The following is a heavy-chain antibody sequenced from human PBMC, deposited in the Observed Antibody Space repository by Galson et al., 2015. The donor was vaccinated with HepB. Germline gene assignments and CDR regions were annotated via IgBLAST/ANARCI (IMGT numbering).Heavy chain of an antibody. CDR1: GFTFSSYA. Sequence: SLRLSCAASGFTFSSYAMNWVRQAPGMGLEWVSAISGSGLNTYYADSVKGRFTISRDNSKNTLYLQMDSLRAGDTAIYYCAKETRERLGYCDNWGQGTLVTVSS. J-gene: IGHJ4*02. V-gene: IGHV3-23*01. CDR2: ISGSGLNT. D-gene: IGHD1-26*01. CDR3: AKETRERLGYCDN.